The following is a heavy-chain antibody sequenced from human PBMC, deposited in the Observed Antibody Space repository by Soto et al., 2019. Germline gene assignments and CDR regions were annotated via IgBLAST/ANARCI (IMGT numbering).Heavy chain of an antibody. CDR2: ISSSGSTI. D-gene: IGHD3-3*01. Sequence: QVQLVESGGGLVKPGGSLRLSCAASGFTFSDYYMSWIRQAPGKGLEWVSYISSSGSTIYYADSVKGRFTISRDNAKNSLYLQMNSLRAEDTAVYYCAREDYGDFWPGKDVTEYFQHWGQRTLVTVSS. CDR1: GFTFSDYY. V-gene: IGHV3-11*01. CDR3: AREDYGDFWPGKDVTEYFQH. J-gene: IGHJ1*01.